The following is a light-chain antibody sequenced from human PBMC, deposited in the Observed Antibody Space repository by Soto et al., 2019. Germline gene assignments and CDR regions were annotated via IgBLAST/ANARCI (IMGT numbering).Light chain of an antibody. Sequence: QSALTQPASVSGSPGQSITISCTGTSSDVGGYNYVSWYQQYPGKAPKLLIYEVSNRPSGVSSPFSGSKSGNTASLTITGLQAEDEAEYYCISYTSINTFYVFGTGTKLTVL. CDR2: EVS. CDR1: SSDVGGYNY. J-gene: IGLJ1*01. V-gene: IGLV2-14*01. CDR3: ISYTSINTFYV.